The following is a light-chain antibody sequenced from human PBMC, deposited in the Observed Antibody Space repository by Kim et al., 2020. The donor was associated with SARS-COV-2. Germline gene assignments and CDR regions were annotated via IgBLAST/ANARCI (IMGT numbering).Light chain of an antibody. CDR2: DND. CDR1: SSNIDYNY. J-gene: IGLJ2*01. Sequence: GQKVTISCSGSSSNIDYNYVSWYQQLPGTAPKLLIYDNDKRPSGIPDRFSGSKSGTSATLGITGLQPGDEAEYYCGTWDSSLTVVVFGGGTQLTVL. CDR3: GTWDSSLTVVV. V-gene: IGLV1-51*01.